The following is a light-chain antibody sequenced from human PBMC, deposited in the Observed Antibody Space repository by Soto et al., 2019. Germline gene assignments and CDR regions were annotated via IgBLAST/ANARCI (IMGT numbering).Light chain of an antibody. CDR3: QQYGSSGT. V-gene: IGKV3-20*01. CDR2: GAS. J-gene: IGKJ1*01. CDR1: QSVRNY. Sequence: EIVLTQSPATLSLSPGERATLSCRASQSVRNYLAWYQHKPGQAPRLLIYGASTRATGISDRFSGSGTGTDFTLTISRLESEDFAVYYCQQYGSSGTFGQGTKVDIK.